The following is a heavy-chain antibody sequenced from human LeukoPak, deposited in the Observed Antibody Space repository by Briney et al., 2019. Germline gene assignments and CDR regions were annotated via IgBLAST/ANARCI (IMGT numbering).Heavy chain of an antibody. Sequence: GASVKVSCKASGYTFTSYGIGWVRQAPGQGLEWMGWISAYNGNTNYAQKLQGRVTMTTDTSTSTAYMELRSLRSDDTAVYYCARAVSSERWDYYDSSGYYAPFYWGQGTLVTVSS. CDR3: ARAVSSERWDYYDSSGYYAPFY. CDR2: ISAYNGNT. V-gene: IGHV1-18*01. CDR1: GYTFTSYG. J-gene: IGHJ4*02. D-gene: IGHD3-22*01.